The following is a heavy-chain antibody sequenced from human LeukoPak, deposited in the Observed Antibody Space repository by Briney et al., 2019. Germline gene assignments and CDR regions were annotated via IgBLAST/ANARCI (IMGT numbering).Heavy chain of an antibody. V-gene: IGHV3-48*01. CDR1: GFTFSSYS. CDR3: ARGVFLGYSSSARGEYYFDY. Sequence: PGGSLRLSCAASGFTFSSYSMNWVRQAPGKGLEWVSYISSSSSTIYYADSVKGRFTISRDNAKNSLYLQMNSLRAEDTAVYYCARGVFLGYSSSARGEYYFDYWGQGTLVTVSS. CDR2: ISSSSSTI. D-gene: IGHD6-6*01. J-gene: IGHJ4*02.